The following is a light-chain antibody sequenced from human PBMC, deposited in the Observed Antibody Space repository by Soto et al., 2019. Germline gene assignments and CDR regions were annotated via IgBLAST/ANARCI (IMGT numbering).Light chain of an antibody. J-gene: IGKJ1*01. V-gene: IGKV1-5*01. CDR1: QNINNW. Sequence: GDRVTITCRASQNINNWIVWYQQKPGKAPKFLIYDASTLESGVPSRFSGSGFGTEFSLTISSLQPDDFGSYYCQHMRTFGQGTKVEMK. CDR2: DAS. CDR3: QHMRT.